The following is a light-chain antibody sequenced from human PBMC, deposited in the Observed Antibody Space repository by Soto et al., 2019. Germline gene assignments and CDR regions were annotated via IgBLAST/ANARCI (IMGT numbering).Light chain of an antibody. CDR2: GAS. CDR3: QQYYSYPQT. Sequence: EVVMTQSPATLSVSPGERATLSCRASETVATNLAWYQQKPGQAPRLLISGASTRAAGISDRFRGSGSGTEFTLTISSLRSEDSATYYCQQYYSYPQTFGQGTKVEIK. V-gene: IGKV3-15*01. CDR1: ETVATN. J-gene: IGKJ1*01.